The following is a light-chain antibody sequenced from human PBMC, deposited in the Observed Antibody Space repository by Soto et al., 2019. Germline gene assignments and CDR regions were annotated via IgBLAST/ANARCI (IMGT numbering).Light chain of an antibody. Sequence: DIEVSQSPKSLSASVGARVTITCRPSQSIDNFLNWYQQKPGKAPNLLIYAASSLQSGVPARFSGGGSGTEFTLTISSLQPDDFSTFYCQLYTNHLWTFAQGTKVDIK. J-gene: IGKJ1*01. CDR1: QSIDNF. CDR3: QLYTNHLWT. CDR2: AAS. V-gene: IGKV1-39*01.